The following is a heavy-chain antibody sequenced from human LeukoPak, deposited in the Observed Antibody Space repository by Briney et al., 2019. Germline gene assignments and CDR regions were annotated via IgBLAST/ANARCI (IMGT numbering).Heavy chain of an antibody. D-gene: IGHD4-23*01. V-gene: IGHV1-2*02. CDR1: GYTFTGYF. Sequence: ASVKVSCKASGYTFTGYFMHWVLQAPGQGLEWMGWINPNSGGTNYAQKFQGRVTMTRDTSISTAYMELSRLRSDDTAVYYCARESSTVVNVGAFDIWGQGTMVTVSS. CDR3: ARESSTVVNVGAFDI. CDR2: INPNSGGT. J-gene: IGHJ3*02.